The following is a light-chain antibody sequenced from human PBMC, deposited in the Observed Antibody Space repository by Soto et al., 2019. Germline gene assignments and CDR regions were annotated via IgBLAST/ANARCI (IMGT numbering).Light chain of an antibody. J-gene: IGKJ1*01. CDR1: QSIRSY. V-gene: IGKV1-6*01. CDR3: LQDINYPWT. Sequence: IQMTQSPSSLSASVGDRVTISCRASQSIRSYLNWYQQKSGKAPKLLISAASNLQSGVPPRFSGSGSGTDFTLAISSLQPEDSATYYCLQDINYPWTFGQGTKVDI. CDR2: AAS.